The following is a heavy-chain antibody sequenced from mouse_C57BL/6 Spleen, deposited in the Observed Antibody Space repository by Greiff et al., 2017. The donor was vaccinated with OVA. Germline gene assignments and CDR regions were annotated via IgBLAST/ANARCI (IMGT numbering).Heavy chain of an antibody. J-gene: IGHJ2*01. CDR2: IYPVSGET. Sequence: QVHVKQSGAELASPGASVTLSCKASGYTFTDHIMNWVKKRPGQGLEWIGRIYPVSGETNYNQKFMGKATFSVDRSSSTVYMVLNSLTSEDPAAYYCGRGSRTTVVIDYWGQGTTLTVSS. D-gene: IGHD1-1*01. CDR3: GRGSRTTVVIDY. V-gene: IGHV1-11*01. CDR1: GYTFTDHI.